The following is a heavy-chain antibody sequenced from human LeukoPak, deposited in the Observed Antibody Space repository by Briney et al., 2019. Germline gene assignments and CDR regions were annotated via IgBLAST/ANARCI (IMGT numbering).Heavy chain of an antibody. Sequence: SETLSLTCTVSGGSISSGSYYWSWIRQPAGKGLEWIGRIYTSGSTNYNPSLKSRVTISVDTSKNQFSLKLSSVTAADTAVYYCAAGYDSSANDVFDIWGQGTMVTVSS. V-gene: IGHV4-61*02. CDR1: GGSISSGSYY. CDR2: IYTSGST. CDR3: AAGYDSSANDVFDI. D-gene: IGHD3-22*01. J-gene: IGHJ3*02.